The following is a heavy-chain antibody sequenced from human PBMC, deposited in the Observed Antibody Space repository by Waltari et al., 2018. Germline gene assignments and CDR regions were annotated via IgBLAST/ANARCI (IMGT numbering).Heavy chain of an antibody. CDR3: ARASSSSWGYFDY. CDR2: ISSSSRDS. D-gene: IGHD6-13*01. Sequence: VQLVQSGAEVKKPGASVKVSCKASGYTFTGYYMHWVRQAPGKGLEWVSFISSSSRDSDYADSVKGRFAISRDNAKNSLFLEMNSLRAEDTALYYCARASSSSWGYFDYWGQGTLVTVSS. V-gene: IGHV3-21*01. J-gene: IGHJ4*02. CDR1: GYTFTGYY.